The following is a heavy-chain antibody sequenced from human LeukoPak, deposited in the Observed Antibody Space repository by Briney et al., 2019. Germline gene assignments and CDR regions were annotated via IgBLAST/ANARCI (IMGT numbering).Heavy chain of an antibody. Sequence: GGSLSLSCAASGFTFSSYSMNWARQAPGKGLEWVSSISSRSSYIFYADSVKGRFTIYRDNAKNSLYLKMNSVSAEDTAVYYCARAWCSSTSCYNYYYYGMDVWGQGTTVTLPS. CDR2: ISSRSSYI. D-gene: IGHD2-2*02. CDR3: ARAWCSSTSCYNYYYYGMDV. J-gene: IGHJ6*01. CDR1: GFTFSSYS. V-gene: IGHV3-21*01.